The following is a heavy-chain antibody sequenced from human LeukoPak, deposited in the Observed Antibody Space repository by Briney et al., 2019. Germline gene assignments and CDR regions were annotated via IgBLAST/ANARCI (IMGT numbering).Heavy chain of an antibody. J-gene: IGHJ4*02. Sequence: ASVKVSCKASGNTFSGYYIHWVRQAPGQGLEWMGWINPKSGGTNYAQKFQGRVTMTRDTSISTAYMEPRRLRSDDTAVYHCASVKLGPEGFFDSWGQGTLVTVSS. V-gene: IGHV1-2*02. CDR1: GNTFSGYY. D-gene: IGHD7-27*01. CDR3: ASVKLGPEGFFDS. CDR2: INPKSGGT.